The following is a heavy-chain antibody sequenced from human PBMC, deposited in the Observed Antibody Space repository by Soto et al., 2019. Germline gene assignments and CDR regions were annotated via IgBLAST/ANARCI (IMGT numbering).Heavy chain of an antibody. V-gene: IGHV5-51*01. J-gene: IGHJ6*02. CDR3: AKSLEVNWNERYYYYGMDV. CDR2: IYPGDSDT. CDR1: GYSFTSYW. Sequence: GESRKISCQGSGYSFTSYWIGWVRQMPGKGLEWMGIIYPGDSDTRYSPSFQGQVTISADKSISTAYLQWSSLKASDTAMYYCAKSLEVNWNERYYYYGMDVWGQGTTVTVAS. D-gene: IGHD1-20*01.